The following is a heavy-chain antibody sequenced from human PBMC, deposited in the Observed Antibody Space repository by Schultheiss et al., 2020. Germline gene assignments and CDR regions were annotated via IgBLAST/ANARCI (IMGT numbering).Heavy chain of an antibody. D-gene: IGHD2-8*01. Sequence: GGSLRLSCAASGFTFSSYGMHWVRQAPGKGLEWVAVIYSGGSTYYADSVKGRFTISRDNSKNTLYLQMNSLRAEDTAVYYCAKPTKGDDAFDIWGQGTMVTVSS. V-gene: IGHV3-NL1*01. J-gene: IGHJ3*02. CDR2: IYSGGST. CDR3: AKPTKGDDAFDI. CDR1: GFTFSSYG.